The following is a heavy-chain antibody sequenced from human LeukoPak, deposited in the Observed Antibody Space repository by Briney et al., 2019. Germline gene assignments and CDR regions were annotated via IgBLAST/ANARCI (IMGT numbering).Heavy chain of an antibody. J-gene: IGHJ3*02. CDR3: VRGRPPGAFDI. Sequence: GGSLRLSCVTSGFTFSRYGTHWVRQAPGKGLEWVAVIWYDGSNKYYADFVKGRFTISRDNSKNTLYLQMNSLRAEDTAVYYCVRGRPPGAFDIWGQGTMVTVSS. D-gene: IGHD6-6*01. CDR1: GFTFSRYG. V-gene: IGHV3-33*01. CDR2: IWYDGSNK.